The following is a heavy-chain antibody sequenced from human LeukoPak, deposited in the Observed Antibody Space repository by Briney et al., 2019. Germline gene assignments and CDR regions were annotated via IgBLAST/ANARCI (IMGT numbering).Heavy chain of an antibody. CDR3: ARGTMFPYYFDY. Sequence: PGGSLRLSCEASGFTFSTFAMIWVRQAPGKGLEWVSFISTSSSYIYYADSVKGRFTISRDNAKKSLYLQMNSLRAEDTAVYYCARGTMFPYYFDYWGQGTLVTVSS. CDR1: GFTFSTFA. V-gene: IGHV3-21*01. J-gene: IGHJ4*02. D-gene: IGHD3-10*02. CDR2: ISTSSSYI.